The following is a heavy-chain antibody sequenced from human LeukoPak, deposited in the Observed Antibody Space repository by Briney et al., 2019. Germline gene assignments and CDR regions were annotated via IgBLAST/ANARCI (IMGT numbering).Heavy chain of an antibody. CDR1: GFTFSSYW. CDR3: ARARSEVAARKKKYYYYYHRDV. V-gene: IGHV3-7*01. Sequence: QPGGSLRLSCAASGFTFSSYWMSWVRQAPGKGLEWVANIKQDGSEKYYVDSVKGRFTISRDNAKNSLYLQMNSLRAEDTAVYYCARARSEVAARKKKYYYYYHRDVGGKGPTVTVP. CDR2: IKQDGSEK. D-gene: IGHD2-15*01. J-gene: IGHJ6*03.